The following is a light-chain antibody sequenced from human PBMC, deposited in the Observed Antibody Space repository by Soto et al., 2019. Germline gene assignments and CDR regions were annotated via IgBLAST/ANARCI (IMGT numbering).Light chain of an antibody. CDR3: QSYDISLTTWV. J-gene: IGLJ3*02. Sequence: QSVLTQPPSVSGAPRQRVTISCTGSSSNIGAGYDVHWYQQLPGTAPKLLIYGNSNRPSGVPDRFSGSKSGASASLAITGLQAEDEADYYCQSYDISLTTWVFGGGTKLTGL. V-gene: IGLV1-40*01. CDR1: SSNIGAGYD. CDR2: GNS.